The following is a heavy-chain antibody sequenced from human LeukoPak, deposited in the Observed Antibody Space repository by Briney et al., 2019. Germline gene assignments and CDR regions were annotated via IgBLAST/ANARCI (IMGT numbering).Heavy chain of an antibody. D-gene: IGHD7-27*01. V-gene: IGHV3-48*02. CDR2: ISSGSEII. Sequence: GGSLRLSCAASGFTFSTYNMNWVRQAPGKGLEWVSFISSGSEIIYYADSVKGRFTVSRDNAKNSLYLQMNSLRDKDTAVYYCAKRGTSSYNWFDPWGQGTLVTVSS. CDR3: AKRGTSSYNWFDP. J-gene: IGHJ5*02. CDR1: GFTFSTYN.